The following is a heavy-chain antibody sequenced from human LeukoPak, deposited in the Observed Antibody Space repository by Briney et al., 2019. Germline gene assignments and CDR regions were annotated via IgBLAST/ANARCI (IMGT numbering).Heavy chain of an antibody. CDR2: INHSGST. V-gene: IGHV4-34*01. J-gene: IGHJ4*02. D-gene: IGHD3-10*01. CDR1: GGSFSGYY. Sequence: PSETLSLTCAVYGGSFSGYYWSWIRQPPGKGLEWIGEINHSGSTNYNPSLKSRVTISVDTSENQFSLKLSSVTAADTAVYYCARGRVRGALLDYWGQGTLVTVSS. CDR3: ARGRVRGALLDY.